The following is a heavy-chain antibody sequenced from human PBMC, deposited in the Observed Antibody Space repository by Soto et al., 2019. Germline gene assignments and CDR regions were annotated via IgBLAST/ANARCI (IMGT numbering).Heavy chain of an antibody. CDR2: IYYSGST. CDR1: GGSISSGGYY. D-gene: IGHD5-12*01. J-gene: IGHJ4*02. CDR3: ARGRGIVATINLSLLFDY. V-gene: IGHV4-31*03. Sequence: TLSLTCTVSGGSISSGGYYWSWIRQHPGKGLEWIGYIYYSGSTYYNPSLKSRVTISVDTSKNQFSLKLSSVTAADTAVYYCARGRGIVATINLSLLFDYGGKGTLVPVSS.